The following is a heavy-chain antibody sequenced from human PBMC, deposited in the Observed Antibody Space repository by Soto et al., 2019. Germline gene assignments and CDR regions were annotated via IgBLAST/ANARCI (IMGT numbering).Heavy chain of an antibody. CDR2: ISAYNGNT. CDR1: GYTFTSYG. CDR3: AIYRYYGFWSGPVYY. D-gene: IGHD3-3*01. J-gene: IGHJ4*02. V-gene: IGHV1-18*01. Sequence: GASVKVSCKASGYTFTSYGISWVRQAPGQGLEWMGWISAYNGNTNYAQKLQGRVTMTTDTSTSTAYMELRSLRSDDTAVYYCAIYRYYGFWSGPVYYWGRGTLVTVSS.